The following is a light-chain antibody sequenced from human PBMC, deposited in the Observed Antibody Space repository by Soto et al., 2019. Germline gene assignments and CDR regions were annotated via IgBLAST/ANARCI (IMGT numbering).Light chain of an antibody. V-gene: IGLV2-8*01. Sequence: QSVLTQPPSASGSPGQSVAISCTGTSSDVGGYNYVSWYQHHPGKAPKLMIYEVSKRPSGVPDRVSGSKSGNTASLTVSGLQAEDEAVYYCNSYAGNNWVFGGGTKLTVL. J-gene: IGLJ3*02. CDR2: EVS. CDR3: NSYAGNNWV. CDR1: SSDVGGYNY.